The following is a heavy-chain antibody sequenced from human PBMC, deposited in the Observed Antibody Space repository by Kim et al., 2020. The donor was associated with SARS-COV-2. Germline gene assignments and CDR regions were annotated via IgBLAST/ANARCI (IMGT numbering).Heavy chain of an antibody. V-gene: IGHV4-59*01. J-gene: IGHJ4*02. D-gene: IGHD6-19*01. CDR3: ARAGYSSEYFDY. Sequence: NSNPSLTGRVPLSVDTSKTQFSLKLSSVTAADTAVYYCARAGYSSEYFDYWGQGTLVTVSS.